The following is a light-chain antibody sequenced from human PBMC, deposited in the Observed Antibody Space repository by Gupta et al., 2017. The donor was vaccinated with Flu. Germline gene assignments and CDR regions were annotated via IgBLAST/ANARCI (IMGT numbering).Light chain of an antibody. CDR3: CADTGDII. Sequence: QFALPQLRSVSGSLGQSVTISSTGSSSDVGDYNYVSWYQKHPAKAPKLIIYGVKKRPLGVPDRFSGSKSGNTASLTISGLQADDEADYYCCADTGDIIFAGGTTLTVL. CDR1: SSDVGDYNY. V-gene: IGLV2-11*01. J-gene: IGLJ2*01. CDR2: GVK.